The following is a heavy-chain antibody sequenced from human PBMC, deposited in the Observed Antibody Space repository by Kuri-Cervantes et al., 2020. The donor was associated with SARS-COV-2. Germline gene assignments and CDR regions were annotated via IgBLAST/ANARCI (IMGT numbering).Heavy chain of an antibody. J-gene: IGHJ4*02. V-gene: IGHV4-34*01. CDR1: GGSFSGYY. CDR2: INHSGST. CDR3: ARLPFTYDYVWGRTIIDY. D-gene: IGHD3-16*01. Sequence: SETLSLTCAVYGGSFSGYYWSWIRQPPGKGLEWIGEINHSGSTYYNPSLKSRVTISVDTSKNQFSLKLSSVTAADTAVYYCARLPFTYDYVWGRTIIDYWGQGTLVTVSS.